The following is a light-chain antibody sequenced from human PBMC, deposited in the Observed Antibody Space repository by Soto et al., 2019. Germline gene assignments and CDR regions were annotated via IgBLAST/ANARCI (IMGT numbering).Light chain of an antibody. CDR2: RNN. J-gene: IGLJ3*02. CDR3: TSWDSNLRTWA. V-gene: IGLV1-44*01. Sequence: NSSNIGSHSVTWYQQLPGTAPKLLSHRNNQRPSGVTDRFSGSKSGTSASLAISGLQFEDEANYYYTSWDSNLRTWAFGEVTK. CDR1: SSNIGSHS.